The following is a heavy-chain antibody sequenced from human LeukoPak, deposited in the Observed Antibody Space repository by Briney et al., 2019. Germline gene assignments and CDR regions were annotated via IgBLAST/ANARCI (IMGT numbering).Heavy chain of an antibody. J-gene: IGHJ4*02. D-gene: IGHD3-16*01. Sequence: GGSLRLSCTTSGFTFGDYALNWVRQAPGKGLEWVGFIRSKAYGGTTEYAASVKGRFTISRDDSKSIAYLQMNSLKTEDTAVYYCTPEGGVYWGQGTLVTVSS. V-gene: IGHV3-49*04. CDR2: IRSKAYGGTT. CDR1: GFTFGDYA. CDR3: TPEGGVY.